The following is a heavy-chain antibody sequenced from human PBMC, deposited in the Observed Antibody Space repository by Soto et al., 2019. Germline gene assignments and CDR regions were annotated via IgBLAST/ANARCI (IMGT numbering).Heavy chain of an antibody. V-gene: IGHV4-59*12. CDR1: GGSMISYY. CDR3: ARVRGSYYYGMDV. J-gene: IGHJ6*02. CDR2: IYYAGST. D-gene: IGHD3-10*01. Sequence: SETLSLTCTVAGGSMISYYWSWIRQPPGRGLEWIGFIYYAGSTKYNPSLNSRVTISVDKSKNQFSLKLSSVTAADTAVYYCARVRGSYYYGMDVWGQGTTVTVSS.